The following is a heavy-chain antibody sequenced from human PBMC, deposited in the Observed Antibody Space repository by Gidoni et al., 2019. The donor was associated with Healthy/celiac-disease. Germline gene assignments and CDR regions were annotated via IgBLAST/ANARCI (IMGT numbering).Heavy chain of an antibody. D-gene: IGHD2-2*01. Sequence: QVQLVQSGAEVKKPGASVKVSCKASGYTFTGYYMHWVRQAPGQGLEWMGWINPNSGGTNYAQKFQGWVTMTRDTSISTAYMELSRLRSDDTAVYYCARAALYCSSTSCYGAFDIWGQGTMVTVSS. CDR1: GYTFTGYY. CDR3: ARAALYCSSTSCYGAFDI. V-gene: IGHV1-2*04. J-gene: IGHJ3*02. CDR2: INPNSGGT.